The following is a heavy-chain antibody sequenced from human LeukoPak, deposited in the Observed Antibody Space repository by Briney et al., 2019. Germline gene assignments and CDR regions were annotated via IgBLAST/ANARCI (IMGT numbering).Heavy chain of an antibody. CDR1: GFTFDDYA. J-gene: IGHJ4*02. CDR3: AKDMRTDAAGTLDY. CDR2: ISWNSGRI. D-gene: IGHD6-13*01. V-gene: IGHV3-9*01. Sequence: GRSLRLSCAASGFTFDDYAMHWVRQAPGKGVEWVSGISWNSGRIGYGDSVKGRFTICRDNAKNSLYLQMNSLRAEDTALYYCAKDMRTDAAGTLDYWGQGTLVTVSS.